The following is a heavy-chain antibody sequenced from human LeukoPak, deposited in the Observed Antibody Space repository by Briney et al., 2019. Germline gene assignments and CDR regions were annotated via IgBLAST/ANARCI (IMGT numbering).Heavy chain of an antibody. J-gene: IGHJ4*02. V-gene: IGHV3-30-3*01. CDR1: GFTFSSYA. CDR2: ISYDGSNK. Sequence: PGRSLRLSCAASGFTFSSYAMHWVRQAPGKGLEWVAVISYDGSNKYYADSVKGRFTISRDNSKNTLYLQMNSLRAEDTAVYYCARGGLSYFDYWGQGTLVTVSS. CDR3: ARGGLSYFDY. D-gene: IGHD3-16*02.